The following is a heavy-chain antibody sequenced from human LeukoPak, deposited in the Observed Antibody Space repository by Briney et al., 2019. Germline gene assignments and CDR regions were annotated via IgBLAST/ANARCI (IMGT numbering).Heavy chain of an antibody. CDR3: ARAGMSGYYYDSSGYGAGAFDS. CDR1: GYTFTGYY. J-gene: IGHJ3*02. Sequence: ASVKVSCKASGYTFTGYYMHWVRQAPGQGLEWMGWINPNSGGTNYAQKFQGRVTMTRDTSISTANMELSRLRSDDTAVYYCARAGMSGYYYDSSGYGAGAFDSWGQGTMVTVSS. CDR2: INPNSGGT. D-gene: IGHD3-22*01. V-gene: IGHV1-2*02.